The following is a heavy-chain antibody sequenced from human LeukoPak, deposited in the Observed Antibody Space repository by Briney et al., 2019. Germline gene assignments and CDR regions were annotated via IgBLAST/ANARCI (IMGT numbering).Heavy chain of an antibody. D-gene: IGHD3-10*01. J-gene: IGHJ4*02. Sequence: ASLKVSCKVSGYTLTELSMHWVRQAPGKGLEWMGGFDPEDGETIYAQKFQGRVTMTEDTSTDTAYMELSSLRSEDTAVYYCATTNYGSGSYYPDYWGQGTLVTVSS. CDR2: FDPEDGET. V-gene: IGHV1-24*01. CDR1: GYTLTELS. CDR3: ATTNYGSGSYYPDY.